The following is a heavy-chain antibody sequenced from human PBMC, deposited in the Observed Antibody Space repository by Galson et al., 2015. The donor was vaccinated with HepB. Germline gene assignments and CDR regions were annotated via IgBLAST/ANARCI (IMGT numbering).Heavy chain of an antibody. CDR2: INSSGSTPI. CDR1: GFTFSDYD. J-gene: IGHJ5*02. CDR3: AGATLGWFDP. Sequence: SLRLSCAASGFTFSDYDMSWIRQAPGKGLEWVSYINSSGSTPISDADSVKSRFTISSDNAKNSLYLQMNSLRAEDTAVYFWAGATLGWFDPWGQGTLVTVSS. V-gene: IGHV3-11*01. D-gene: IGHD2/OR15-2a*01.